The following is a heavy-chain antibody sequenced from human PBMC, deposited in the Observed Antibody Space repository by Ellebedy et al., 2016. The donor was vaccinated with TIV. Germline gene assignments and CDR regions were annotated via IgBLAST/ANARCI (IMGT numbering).Heavy chain of an antibody. CDR3: ARDSGELMWYFDY. D-gene: IGHD3-10*01. J-gene: IGHJ4*02. Sequence: SETLSLTXAVYGGSFSGYYWSWIRQPPGKGLEWIGYIYYSGSTNYNPSLKSRVTISVDTSKNQFSLKLSSVTAADTAVYYCARDSGELMWYFDYWGQGTLVTVSS. CDR1: GGSFSGYY. V-gene: IGHV4-59*12. CDR2: IYYSGST.